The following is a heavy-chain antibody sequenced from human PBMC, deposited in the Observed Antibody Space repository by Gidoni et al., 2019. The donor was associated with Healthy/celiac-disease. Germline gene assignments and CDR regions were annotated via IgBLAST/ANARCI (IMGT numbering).Heavy chain of an antibody. CDR2: IYYSGST. D-gene: IGHD6-6*01. V-gene: IGHV4-59*01. J-gene: IGHJ3*02. CDR3: ARDLRIAARPSAFDI. CDR1: GGSISSYY. Sequence: QVQLQESGPGLVKPSETLSLTCTVSGGSISSYYWSWIRKPPGKGLEWIGYIYYSGSTNYNPSLKSRVTISVDTSKNQFSLKLSSVTAADTAVYYCARDLRIAARPSAFDIWGQGTMVTVSS.